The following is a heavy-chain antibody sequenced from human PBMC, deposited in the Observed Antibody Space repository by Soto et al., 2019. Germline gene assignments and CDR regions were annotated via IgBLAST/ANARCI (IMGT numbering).Heavy chain of an antibody. CDR3: ASRPLRGYCSSTSCYSYFDY. CDR2: IIPIFGTA. Sequence: SVKVSCKASGGTFSSYAISWVRQAPGQGLEWLGGIIPIFGTANYALKFHGRVTITADESTSTAYFELSSLRSEDTAVYYCASRPLRGYCSSTSCYSYFDYWGQGTLVTVSS. J-gene: IGHJ4*02. CDR1: GGTFSSYA. D-gene: IGHD2-2*02. V-gene: IGHV1-69*13.